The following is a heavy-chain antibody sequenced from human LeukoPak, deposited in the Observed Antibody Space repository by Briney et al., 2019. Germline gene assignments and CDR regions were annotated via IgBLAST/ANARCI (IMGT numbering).Heavy chain of an antibody. CDR3: SRELIGYCSSTSCPPFDY. V-gene: IGHV1-46*01. Sequence: ASVKVSCKASGYTFTRYYIHWVRQAPGQGLEWMGIINPTDGSTSYAQKFQGRVTMTRDTSTSTVYMDLSSLRSEDTAVYYCSRELIGYCSSTSCPPFDYWGQGTLVTVSS. J-gene: IGHJ4*02. CDR2: INPTDGST. D-gene: IGHD2-2*01. CDR1: GYTFTRYY.